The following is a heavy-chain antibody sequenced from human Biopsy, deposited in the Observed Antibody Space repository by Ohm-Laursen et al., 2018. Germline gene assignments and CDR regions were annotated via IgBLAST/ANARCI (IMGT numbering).Heavy chain of an antibody. CDR3: ASLGLVWFGELLSVPFGMDV. D-gene: IGHD3-10*01. CDR1: GFTFGHYT. Sequence: SLRLSCTASGFTFGHYTMNWVRQVPGKGLEWVSSITSRSGYKYYADSVKGRFTISRDNAKNSLYLQMNSLRAEDTAVYFCASLGLVWFGELLSVPFGMDVWGQGTTVTVSS. V-gene: IGHV3-21*01. CDR2: ITSRSGYK. J-gene: IGHJ6*02.